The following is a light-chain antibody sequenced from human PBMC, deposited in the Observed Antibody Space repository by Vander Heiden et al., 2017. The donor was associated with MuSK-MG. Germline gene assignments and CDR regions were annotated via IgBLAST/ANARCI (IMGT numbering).Light chain of an antibody. V-gene: IGLV1-40*01. CDR2: GNS. Sequence: QSVLTQPPSVSAAPGQRVTIPCTGSSSNIGAGYDVHWYQQLPGTAPKLLIYGNSNRPSGVPDRFSGSKSGTSASLAITGLQAEDEADYYCQSYDSSLSGYVFGGGTKLTVL. CDR3: QSYDSSLSGYV. J-gene: IGLJ3*02. CDR1: SSNIGAGYD.